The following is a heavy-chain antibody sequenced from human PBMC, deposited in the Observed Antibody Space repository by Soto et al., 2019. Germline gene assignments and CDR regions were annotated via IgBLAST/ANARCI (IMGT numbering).Heavy chain of an antibody. CDR1: GGTFSSYA. Sequence: SVKVSCKASGGTFSSYAISWVRQAPGQGLEWMGGIIPIFGTANYAQKFQGRVTITADESTSTAYMELSSLRSEDTAVYYCAREGYSGYEGFDYWGQGTLVTVSS. J-gene: IGHJ4*02. D-gene: IGHD5-12*01. CDR2: IIPIFGTA. V-gene: IGHV1-69*13. CDR3: AREGYSGYEGFDY.